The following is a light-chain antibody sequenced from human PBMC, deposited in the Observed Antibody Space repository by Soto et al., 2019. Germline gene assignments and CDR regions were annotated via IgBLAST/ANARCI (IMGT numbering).Light chain of an antibody. Sequence: EIMLTQSPGTLTLKHGESSTPSFRASQSVSNNYLAWYQQKPGQAPRLLIYGASNRATGIPDRFSGSGSGTDFTLTISRLEPEDFAVYYCLPYGSSGTFAQGTKVDIK. CDR2: GAS. CDR1: QSVSNNY. J-gene: IGKJ1*01. V-gene: IGKV3-20*01. CDR3: LPYGSSGT.